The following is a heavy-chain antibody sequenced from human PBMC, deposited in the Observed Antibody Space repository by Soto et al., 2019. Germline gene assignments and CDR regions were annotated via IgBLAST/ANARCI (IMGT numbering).Heavy chain of an antibody. J-gene: IGHJ5*02. D-gene: IGHD3-22*01. Sequence: GPLRRACAASVFSFTTYGMSWVRQAPGKGLEWVSDISSTGLYTYLADSVKGRFTISRDNSKNTLYLQMNSLRVDDTAVYFCTKSWLFEKNWFDPWGQGTLVTVSS. CDR2: ISSTGLYT. V-gene: IGHV3-23*01. CDR1: VFSFTTYG. CDR3: TKSWLFEKNWFDP.